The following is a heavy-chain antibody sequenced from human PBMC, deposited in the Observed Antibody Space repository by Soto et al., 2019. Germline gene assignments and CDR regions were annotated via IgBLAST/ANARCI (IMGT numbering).Heavy chain of an antibody. Sequence: ASVKVSCKASGYTFTSYGISWVRQAPGQGLEWMGWISAYNGNTNYAQKLQGRVTMTTDTSTSTAYMEPRSLRSDDTAVYYCARVVVVPAAYNNWFDPWGQGTLVTVSS. CDR1: GYTFTSYG. V-gene: IGHV1-18*04. CDR3: ARVVVVPAAYNNWFDP. CDR2: ISAYNGNT. J-gene: IGHJ5*02. D-gene: IGHD2-2*01.